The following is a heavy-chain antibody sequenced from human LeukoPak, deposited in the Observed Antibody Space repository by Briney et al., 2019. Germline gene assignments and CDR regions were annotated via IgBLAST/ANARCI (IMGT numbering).Heavy chain of an antibody. V-gene: IGHV3-23*01. J-gene: IGHJ4*02. Sequence: GGSLRLSCAASGFTFSSYAMSWVRQSPGKGLEWVSAISGGGGSTYYAYYTDSVKGRFTISRDNSKNTLYLQMNSLRAEDTAVYYCTRRDDIVLVVPNDFWGQGTLVTVSS. CDR1: GFTFSSYA. D-gene: IGHD2-8*01. CDR3: TRRDDIVLVVPNDF. CDR2: ISGGGGST.